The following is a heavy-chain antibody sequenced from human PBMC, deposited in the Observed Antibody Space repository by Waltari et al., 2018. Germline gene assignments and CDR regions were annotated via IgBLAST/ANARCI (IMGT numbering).Heavy chain of an antibody. CDR1: NTYW. J-gene: IGHJ4*02. Sequence: NTYWMSWVRQAPGKGLEWGAHIKPDGSETYYVDSVKGRSSISRDNGKNALYLQMNNLSVDDTAVYYCSTGAVHWGQGTLVTVSS. CDR3: STGAVH. V-gene: IGHV3-7*01. CDR2: IKPDGSET.